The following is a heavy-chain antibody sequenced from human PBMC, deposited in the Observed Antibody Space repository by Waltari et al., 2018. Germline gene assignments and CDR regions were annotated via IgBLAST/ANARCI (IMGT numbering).Heavy chain of an antibody. J-gene: IGHJ4*02. V-gene: IGHV4-59*01. CDR1: GGSIRNSY. D-gene: IGHD3-22*01. CDR2: IYYSGST. Sequence: QVQLQESGPGLVKPSETLSLTCTVSGGSIRNSYWSWIRQPPGKGLEWIGYIYYSGSTSYNPSLKSRVTISIDTSKNYFSLKLGSVTAADTAVYYCTRSHDSSGYFFYWGQGTLVTVSS. CDR3: TRSHDSSGYFFY.